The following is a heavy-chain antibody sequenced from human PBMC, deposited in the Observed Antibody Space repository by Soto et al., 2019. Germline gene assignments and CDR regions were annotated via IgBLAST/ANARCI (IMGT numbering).Heavy chain of an antibody. J-gene: IGHJ4*02. Sequence: GGSLRLSCAASGFTFSSYGMHWVRQAPGKGLEWVAVISYDGSNKYYADSVKGRFTISRDNSKNTLYLQMNSLRAEDTAVYYCAKDNTTGRNWNHDYWGQGTLVTVSS. CDR1: GFTFSSYG. D-gene: IGHD1-1*01. CDR3: AKDNTTGRNWNHDY. CDR2: ISYDGSNK. V-gene: IGHV3-30*18.